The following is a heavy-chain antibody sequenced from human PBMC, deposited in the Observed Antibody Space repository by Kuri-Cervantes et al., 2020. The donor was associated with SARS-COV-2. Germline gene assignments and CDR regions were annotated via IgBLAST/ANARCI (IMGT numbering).Heavy chain of an antibody. Sequence: GGSLRLSCAASGFTFSSYWMHWVRQAPGKGLVWVSRINSDGSSTSYADSVKGRFTISRDNAKNTLYLQMNSLRAEDTAVYYCARGYDSSGYSLDYWGQGTLVTGLL. D-gene: IGHD3-22*01. CDR1: GFTFSSYW. V-gene: IGHV3-74*01. J-gene: IGHJ4*02. CDR2: INSDGSST. CDR3: ARGYDSSGYSLDY.